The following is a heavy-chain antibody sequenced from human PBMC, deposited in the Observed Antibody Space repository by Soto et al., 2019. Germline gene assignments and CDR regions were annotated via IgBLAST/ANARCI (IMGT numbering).Heavy chain of an antibody. V-gene: IGHV3-30*04. CDR2: ISYDGSNK. D-gene: IGHD6-19*01. J-gene: IGHJ6*02. Sequence: SCAASGFTFSSYAMHWVRQAPGKGLEWVAVISYDGSNKYYADSVKGRFTISRDNSKNTLYLQMNSLRAEDTAVYYCARDAHRPAVAGSYYYYGMDVWGQGTTVTVSS. CDR3: ARDAHRPAVAGSYYYYGMDV. CDR1: GFTFSSYA.